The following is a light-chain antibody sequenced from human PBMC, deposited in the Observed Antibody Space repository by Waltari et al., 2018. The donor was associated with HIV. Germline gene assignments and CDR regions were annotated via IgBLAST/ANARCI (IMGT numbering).Light chain of an antibody. CDR1: SSDVGSSNL. J-gene: IGLJ3*02. V-gene: IGLV2-23*01. Sequence: QSALTQPASVSGSPGQSITISCTGTSSDVGSSNLVSWYHQHPGKAPKLMIYEGSKRPSGVSNRFSGSKSGNTASLTISGLQAEDEADYYCCSYAGSSTSWVFGGGTKLTVL. CDR3: CSYAGSSTSWV. CDR2: EGS.